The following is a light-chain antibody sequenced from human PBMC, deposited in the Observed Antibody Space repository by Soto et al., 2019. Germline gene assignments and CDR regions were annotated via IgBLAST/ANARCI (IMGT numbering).Light chain of an antibody. CDR2: EDN. CDR1: SGSIASNY. V-gene: IGLV6-57*01. Sequence: NFMLTQPHSVSESPGKTVTISCTRSSGSIASNYVQWYQQRPGSSPTTVIYEDNQRPSGVPDRFSGSIDSSSNSASLTISGLKTEDEGDSACQSYDSSNRVFGGGTKLTVL. J-gene: IGLJ3*02. CDR3: QSYDSSNRV.